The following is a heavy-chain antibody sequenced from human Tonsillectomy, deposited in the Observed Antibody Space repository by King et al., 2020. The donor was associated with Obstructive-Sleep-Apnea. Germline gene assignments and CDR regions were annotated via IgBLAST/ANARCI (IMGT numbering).Heavy chain of an antibody. J-gene: IGHJ5*02. CDR3: AKDLAAAGTRWVDP. CDR1: GFTFSSYG. V-gene: IGHV3-30*18. Sequence: VQLVESGGGVVQPGRSLRLSCAASGFTFSSYGMHWVRQAPGKGLEWVAVISYDGSNKYYADSVKGRFTISRDNSKNTLYLQMNSLKAEETAVYYCAKDLAAAGTRWVDPWGQGTLVTVSS. D-gene: IGHD6-13*01. CDR2: ISYDGSNK.